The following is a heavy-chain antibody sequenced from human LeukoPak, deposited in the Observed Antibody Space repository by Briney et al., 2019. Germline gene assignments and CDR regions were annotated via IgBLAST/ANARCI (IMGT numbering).Heavy chain of an antibody. D-gene: IGHD5-12*01. Sequence: GGSLRLSCAASGFTFSSYAMSWVRQAPGKGLEWVANIKQDGSEKYYVDSVKGRFTISRDNAKNSLYLQMNSLRAEDTAVYYCAREHNGYSGYDSGKFDYWGQGTLVTVSS. J-gene: IGHJ4*02. CDR3: AREHNGYSGYDSGKFDY. V-gene: IGHV3-7*01. CDR1: GFTFSSYA. CDR2: IKQDGSEK.